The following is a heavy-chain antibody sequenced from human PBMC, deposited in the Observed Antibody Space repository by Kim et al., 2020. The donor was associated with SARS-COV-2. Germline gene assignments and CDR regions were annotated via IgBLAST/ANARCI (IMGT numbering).Heavy chain of an antibody. J-gene: IGHJ6*02. D-gene: IGHD3-10*01. V-gene: IGHV3-30*04. Sequence: GGSLRLSCAASGFTFSSYAMHWVRQAPGKGLEWVAVISYDGSNKYYADSLKGRFTISRDNSKNTLYLQMNSLRAEDTAVYYCARAYGGNYYYGMDVWGQG. CDR1: GFTFSSYA. CDR2: ISYDGSNK. CDR3: ARAYGGNYYYGMDV.